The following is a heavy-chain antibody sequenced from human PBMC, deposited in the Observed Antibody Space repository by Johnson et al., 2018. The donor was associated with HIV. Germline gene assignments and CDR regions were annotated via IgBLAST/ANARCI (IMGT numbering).Heavy chain of an antibody. CDR3: EKVALYSYAFEI. D-gene: IGHD2-8*01. CDR2: ISWNSGGI. CDR1: GFTFDDYA. Sequence: VQLVESGGGVVRPVGSLRLSCAASGFTFDDYAMHWVRQAPGKGLEWVAGISWNSGGIGYADSVKGRFTISRDNADNSLYLQMNTLSAEDTALYYCEKVALYSYAFEIWGQGTMVTVSS. V-gene: IGHV3-9*01. J-gene: IGHJ3*02.